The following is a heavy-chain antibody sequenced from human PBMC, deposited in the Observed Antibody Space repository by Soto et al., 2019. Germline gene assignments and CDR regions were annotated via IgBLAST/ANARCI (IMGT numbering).Heavy chain of an antibody. D-gene: IGHD1-26*01. CDR3: ARVHGTLTRPYWYFDL. CDR1: GFTFSSYG. V-gene: IGHV3-33*01. J-gene: IGHJ2*01. Sequence: GGSLRLSCAASGFTFSSYGMHWVRQAPGKGLEWVAVIWYDGSNKYYADSVKGRFTISRDNSKNTLYLQMNSLRAEDTAVYYCARVHGTLTRPYWYFDLWGRGTLVTVSS. CDR2: IWYDGSNK.